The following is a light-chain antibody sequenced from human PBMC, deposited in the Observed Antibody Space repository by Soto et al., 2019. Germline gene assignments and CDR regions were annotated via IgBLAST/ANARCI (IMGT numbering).Light chain of an antibody. CDR1: QRVSSN. J-gene: IGKJ2*01. CDR2: GAS. V-gene: IGKV3-15*01. CDR3: QQYNNWPPKYT. Sequence: EIVMTQSPATLSVSPGERATLSCRASQRVSSNLAWYQQKPGQAPRLLIYGASTRATGIPARFSGSGSGTEFTLTISSLQSEDFAVYYCQQYNNWPPKYTFGQGTKLHIK.